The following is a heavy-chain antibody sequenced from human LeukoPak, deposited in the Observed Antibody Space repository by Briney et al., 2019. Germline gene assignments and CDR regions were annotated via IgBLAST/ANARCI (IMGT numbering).Heavy chain of an antibody. CDR1: GGSVNSGSYY. V-gene: IGHV4-61*01. J-gene: IGHJ3*02. CDR3: ARMDYYDSSGYYSSRAFDI. D-gene: IGHD3-22*01. Sequence: SETLSLTCTVSGGSVNSGSYYWTWIRQPPGKGLEWIVYIYYSGSTNYSPSLKSRITISVDTSDNQFSLKLSSVTAADTAVYYCARMDYYDSSGYYSSRAFDIWGQGTMVTVSS. CDR2: IYYSGST.